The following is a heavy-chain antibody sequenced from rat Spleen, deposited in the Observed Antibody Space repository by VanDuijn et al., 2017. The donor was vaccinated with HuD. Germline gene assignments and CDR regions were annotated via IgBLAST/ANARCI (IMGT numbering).Heavy chain of an antibody. J-gene: IGHJ2*01. D-gene: IGHD1-6*01. CDR1: GFTFDDYG. Sequence: EVKLVESGGGLVQPGRSLKLSCAASGFTFDDYGMAWVRQAPKNGLEWVASISWGGSSTYYPDNVKGRFTISRDNAKNALYLQMTKLGSEDTAIYYCTRASYSGAVMYTTDYWGQGVMVTVSS. CDR3: TRASYSGAVMYTTDY. V-gene: IGHV5-36*01. CDR2: ISWGGSST.